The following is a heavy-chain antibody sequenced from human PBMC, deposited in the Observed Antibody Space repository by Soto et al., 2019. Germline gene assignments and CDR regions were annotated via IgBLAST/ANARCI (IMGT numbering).Heavy chain of an antibody. Sequence: SGPTLVNPTQTLTLTCTFSGFSLSTSGVGVGWIRQPPGKALEWLGFIYWDEDKRYSPSLKSRLTITKDTSKSQVVLTMTNMGPVDTATYYCAHVFTSLAPFDSWGQGTLVTVSS. CDR3: AHVFTSLAPFDS. CDR2: IYWDEDK. D-gene: IGHD3-10*02. CDR1: GFSLSTSGVG. V-gene: IGHV2-5*02. J-gene: IGHJ4*02.